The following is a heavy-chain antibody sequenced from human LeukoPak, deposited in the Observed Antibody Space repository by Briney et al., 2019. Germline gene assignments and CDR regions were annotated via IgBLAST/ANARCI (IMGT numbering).Heavy chain of an antibody. CDR1: GLTFTTNS. CDR2: ISRSSTTI. V-gene: IGHV3-48*01. J-gene: IGHJ4*02. CDR3: ARNAYSSSLFDY. Sequence: PGGSLRLSCAASGLTFTTNSMNWVRQAPGKGLKWVSYISRSSTTIYYADSVKGRFTISRDNAKNSLYLQMNSLRVEDTAVYYCARNAYSSSLFDYWGQGTLVTVSS. D-gene: IGHD6-6*01.